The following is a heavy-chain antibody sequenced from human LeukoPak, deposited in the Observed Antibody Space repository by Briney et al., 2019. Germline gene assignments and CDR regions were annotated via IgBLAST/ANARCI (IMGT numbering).Heavy chain of an antibody. V-gene: IGHV1-18*01. J-gene: IGHJ4*02. Sequence: ASVKVSCKASGYTFTSYGISWVRQAPGQGLEWMGWISAYNGNTNYAQKLQGRATMTTDTSTRTDYMELRSLRSDDTAVYYCAREIGSSWVRDWGQGTLVTVSS. D-gene: IGHD6-6*01. CDR2: ISAYNGNT. CDR1: GYTFTSYG. CDR3: AREIGSSWVRD.